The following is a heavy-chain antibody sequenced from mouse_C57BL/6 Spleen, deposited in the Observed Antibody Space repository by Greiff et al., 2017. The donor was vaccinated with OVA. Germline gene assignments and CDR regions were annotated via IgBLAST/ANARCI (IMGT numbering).Heavy chain of an antibody. J-gene: IGHJ1*03. CDR1: GYTFTSYW. V-gene: IGHV1-69*01. D-gene: IGHD1-1*01. CDR3: AGYYGSFSYLYFDV. Sequence: QVQLQQPGAELVMPGASVKLSCKASGYTFTSYWMHWVKQRHGQGLEWIGEIDPSDSYTNYNQKFKGKSTLTVDKSSSTAYMQLSSLTSEDSAFYYGAGYYGSFSYLYFDVWGTVTTVTVSS. CDR2: IDPSDSYT.